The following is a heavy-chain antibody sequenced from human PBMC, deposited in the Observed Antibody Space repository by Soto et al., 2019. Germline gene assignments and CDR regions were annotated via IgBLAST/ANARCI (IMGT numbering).Heavy chain of an antibody. Sequence: GGSLRLSCAASGFTFSSYGMHWVRQAPGKGLEWVAVISYDGSNKYYADSVKGRFTISRDNSKNTLYLQMNSLRAEDTAVYYCAKEQSEWDTTYYYYGMDVWGQGTTVTVSS. CDR3: AKEQSEWDTTYYYYGMDV. CDR1: GFTFSSYG. CDR2: ISYDGSNK. V-gene: IGHV3-30*18. J-gene: IGHJ6*02. D-gene: IGHD1-26*01.